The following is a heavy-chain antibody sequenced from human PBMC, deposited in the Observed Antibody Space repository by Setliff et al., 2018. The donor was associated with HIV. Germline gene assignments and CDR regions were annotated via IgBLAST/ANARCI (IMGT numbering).Heavy chain of an antibody. CDR2: IKQDGSEK. CDR3: VRGSSGLAV. V-gene: IGHV3-7*03. J-gene: IGHJ6*04. CDR1: EFIFSNYR. D-gene: IGHD5-12*01. Sequence: LRLSCAASEFIFSNYRMSWVRQAPGKGLEWVAYIKQDGSEKSYVDSVKGRFTISRDNAKNSLYLHMNSLRIEDTAVFYCVRGSSGLAVWGKGTTVTVSS.